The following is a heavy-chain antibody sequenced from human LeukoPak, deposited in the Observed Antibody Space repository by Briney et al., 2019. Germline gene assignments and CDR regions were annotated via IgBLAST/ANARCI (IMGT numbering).Heavy chain of an antibody. Sequence: SETLSLTCAVYGGSFSGYYWSWIRQPPGKGLEWIREINHSGSTNYNPSLKSRVTISVDTSKNQFSLKLSSVTAADTAVYYCARSPLYYYDSSGYLLDYWGQGTLVTVSS. CDR3: ARSPLYYYDSSGYLLDY. D-gene: IGHD3-22*01. J-gene: IGHJ4*02. CDR2: INHSGST. CDR1: GGSFSGYY. V-gene: IGHV4-34*01.